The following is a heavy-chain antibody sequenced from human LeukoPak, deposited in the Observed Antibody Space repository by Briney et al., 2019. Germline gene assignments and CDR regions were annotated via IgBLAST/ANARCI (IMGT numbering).Heavy chain of an antibody. D-gene: IGHD3-3*01. V-gene: IGHV1-24*01. J-gene: IGHJ4*02. CDR3: ATTHGDFWSGCLDY. Sequence: ASVKVSCKVSGYTLTELSMHWVRQAPGKGLEWMGGFDPEDGETIYAQKFQGRVTMTEDTSTDTAYMELCSLRSEDTAVYYCATTHGDFWSGCLDYWGQGTLVTVSS. CDR1: GYTLTELS. CDR2: FDPEDGET.